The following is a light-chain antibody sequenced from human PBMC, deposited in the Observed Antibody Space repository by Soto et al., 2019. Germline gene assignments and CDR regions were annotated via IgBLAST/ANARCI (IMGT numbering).Light chain of an antibody. V-gene: IGLV2-14*01. CDR1: SSDIGAYKY. J-gene: IGLJ2*01. CDR2: EVS. CDR3: GSYRSSSTLV. Sequence: QSALTQPASVSGSPGQSVTISCTGTSSDIGAYKYVSWYQHHPGKSPRLLIYEVSNRPSGVSNRFSASKSGNTASLTISGLQAEDEADYYCGSYRSSSTLVFGGGTKVTVL.